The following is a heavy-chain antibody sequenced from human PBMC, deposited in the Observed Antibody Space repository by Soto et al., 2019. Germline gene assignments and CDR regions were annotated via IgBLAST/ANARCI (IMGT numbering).Heavy chain of an antibody. V-gene: IGHV3-23*01. CDR3: SRDDSDWFFN. J-gene: IGHJ4*02. D-gene: IGHD3-9*01. Sequence: GGSLRLSCVASGFTLSTYAMSWVRQAPGKGLEWVSGITGSGGSTYYADSVKGRFTISRDNSKSTVSLHMNSLRAEDTAVYYCSRDDSDWFFNWGRGTLVTVSS. CDR1: GFTLSTYA. CDR2: ITGSGGST.